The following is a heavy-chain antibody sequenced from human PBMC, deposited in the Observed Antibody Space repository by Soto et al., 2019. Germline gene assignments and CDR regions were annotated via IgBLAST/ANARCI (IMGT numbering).Heavy chain of an antibody. Sequence: SVKFSCRASVNTFTKYGTIWLRQATGQGPGWMGWMKPNTGDTFYAQKSQGRVTLTRDTSISTAYMELRSLRYDDTAVYYCERGRGGNCDGGKCNRWLEPWGQGTLVTVSS. V-gene: IGHV1-8*01. CDR1: VNTFTKYG. CDR3: ERGRGGNCDGGKCNRWLEP. CDR2: MKPNTGDT. J-gene: IGHJ5*02. D-gene: IGHD2-21*01.